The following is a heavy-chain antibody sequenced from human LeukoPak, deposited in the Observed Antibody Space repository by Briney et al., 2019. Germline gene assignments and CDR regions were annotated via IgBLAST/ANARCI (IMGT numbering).Heavy chain of an antibody. D-gene: IGHD3-3*01. J-gene: IGHJ4*02. CDR3: AKDLQEWLSLNYFDY. V-gene: IGHV3-20*04. CDR2: INWNGGST. Sequence: GGSLRLSCAASGFTFDDYGMSWVRQAPGKGLEWVSGINWNGGSTGYADSVKGRFTISRDNAKNSLYLQMNSLRAEDTAVYYCAKDLQEWLSLNYFDYWGQGTLVTVSS. CDR1: GFTFDDYG.